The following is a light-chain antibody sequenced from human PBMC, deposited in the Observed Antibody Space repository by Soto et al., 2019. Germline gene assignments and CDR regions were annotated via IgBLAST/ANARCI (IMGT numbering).Light chain of an antibody. CDR1: QTISSW. CDR3: QHYNSYSEA. Sequence: DIQMTQSPSTLSGSVGDRVTITCRASQTISSWLAWYQQKPGKAPKLLIYKASTVKSGVPSRFSGSGSGTEFTLTSSSLQPDDFATYDCQHYNSYSEAVGQGTKVELK. CDR2: KAS. J-gene: IGKJ1*01. V-gene: IGKV1-5*03.